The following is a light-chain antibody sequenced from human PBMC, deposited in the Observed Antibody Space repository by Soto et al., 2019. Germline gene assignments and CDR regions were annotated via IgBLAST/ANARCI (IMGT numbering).Light chain of an antibody. CDR1: SSDVGGNKY. Sequence: QSALTQPASVSGSPGQSITISCTGTSSDVGGNKYVSWCQHYPGKAPKLMICDVSNRPSGVSNRFSGSKSGNTASLTISGLQAEDEADYYCSAFTGTTYVFGTGTKLTVL. CDR3: SAFTGTTYV. CDR2: DVS. J-gene: IGLJ1*01. V-gene: IGLV2-14*03.